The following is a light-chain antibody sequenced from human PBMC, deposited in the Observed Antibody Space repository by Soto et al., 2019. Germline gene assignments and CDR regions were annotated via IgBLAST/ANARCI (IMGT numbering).Light chain of an antibody. CDR2: AAS. Sequence: DILMTKSPSSLSASVGVRVTITCRASQSISSSLIWYQHKPGKAPKLLIYAASTLESGVPSRFSATVSGTEFSLAITSLQPEDFATYYCQQPFDSPITFGQGTGLEIK. CDR3: QQPFDSPIT. CDR1: QSISSS. J-gene: IGKJ5*01. V-gene: IGKV1-9*01.